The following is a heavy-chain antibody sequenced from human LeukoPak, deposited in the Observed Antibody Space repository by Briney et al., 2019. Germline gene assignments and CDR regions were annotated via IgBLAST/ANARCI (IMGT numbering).Heavy chain of an antibody. CDR3: ARAFPGEYYFDY. V-gene: IGHV1-46*01. CDR1: GYTFTSYY. Sequence: ASVKVSCKASGYTFTSYYMHWVRQAPGQGLEWMGIINPSGGSTSYAQKFQGRVTMTRDTSTSTVYKELSSLRSEDTAVYYCARAFPGEYYFDYWGQGTLVTVSS. CDR2: INPSGGST. J-gene: IGHJ4*02. D-gene: IGHD3-10*01.